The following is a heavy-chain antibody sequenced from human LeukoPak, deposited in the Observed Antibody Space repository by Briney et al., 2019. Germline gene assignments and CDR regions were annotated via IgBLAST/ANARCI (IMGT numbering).Heavy chain of an antibody. CDR3: ARHDSSGWYSGDF. CDR1: GGSISSYY. CDR2: IYYSGST. V-gene: IGHV4-59*08. J-gene: IGHJ4*02. D-gene: IGHD6-19*01. Sequence: SETLSLTCTVSGGSISSYYWSWIRQPPGKGLEGNGYIYYSGSTNYNPSLKSRGTISVDKCKNQLSLNLTSVTAADTAMYYCARHDSSGWYSGDFWGLGILVTVSS.